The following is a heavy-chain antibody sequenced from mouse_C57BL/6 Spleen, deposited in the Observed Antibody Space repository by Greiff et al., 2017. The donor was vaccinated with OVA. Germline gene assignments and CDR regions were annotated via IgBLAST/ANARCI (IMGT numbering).Heavy chain of an antibody. CDR1: GFTFSSYA. V-gene: IGHV5-4*01. CDR3: SRDQRKVSPHFDY. D-gene: IGHD1-3*01. CDR2: ISDGGSYT. Sequence: EVKLMESGGGLVKPGGSLKLSCAASGFTFSSYAMYWVRQTPEKRLEWVATISDGGSYTYYPDNVKGRFTISRDNAKNNLYLQMSHLKSEDTAMYYCSRDQRKVSPHFDYWGQGTTLTVSS. J-gene: IGHJ2*01.